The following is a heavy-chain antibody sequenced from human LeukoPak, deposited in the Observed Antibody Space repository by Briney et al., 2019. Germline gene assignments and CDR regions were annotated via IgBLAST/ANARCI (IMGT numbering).Heavy chain of an antibody. V-gene: IGHV4-61*10. CDR2: IYYTGST. J-gene: IGHJ4*02. D-gene: IGHD1-26*01. CDR3: ARDRFSGSYSDY. CDR1: GGSISSGSYY. Sequence: PSETLSLTCTVSGGSISSGSYYWSWIRQPAGKGLEWIGYIYYTGSTSYNPSLKSRVTISVDTSKNQISLKLSSVTAADTAMYYCARDRFSGSYSDYWGQGTLVTVSS.